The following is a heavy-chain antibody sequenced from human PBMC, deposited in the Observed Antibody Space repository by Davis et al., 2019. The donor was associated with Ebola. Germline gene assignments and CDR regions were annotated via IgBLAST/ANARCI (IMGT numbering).Heavy chain of an antibody. Sequence: SETLSLTCTVSGGSISSSSYYWSCIRQPPGKGLEWIGEINHRGSTNYNPSLKSRVTISVDTSKNQFSLKLSSVTAADTAVYYCARAQNLLIGEWGYYYYYGMDVWGQGTTVTVSS. D-gene: IGHD3-10*01. V-gene: IGHV4-39*07. J-gene: IGHJ6*02. CDR3: ARAQNLLIGEWGYYYYYGMDV. CDR1: GGSISSSSYY. CDR2: INHRGST.